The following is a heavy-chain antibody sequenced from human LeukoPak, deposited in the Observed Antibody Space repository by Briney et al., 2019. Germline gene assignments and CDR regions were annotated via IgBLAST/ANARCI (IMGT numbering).Heavy chain of an antibody. V-gene: IGHV3-30-3*01. D-gene: IGHD4-17*01. CDR3: ARGPETTGFYYYMDV. J-gene: IGHJ6*03. CDR1: GFTFSIYA. Sequence: PGRSLRLSCAASGFTFSIYAMHWVRQAPGKGLEWVALISYDGSRKYYADSVKGRFTISRDNSKNTMYVQMNSLRAEDTAVYYCARGPETTGFYYYMDVWGKGTTVTVSS. CDR2: ISYDGSRK.